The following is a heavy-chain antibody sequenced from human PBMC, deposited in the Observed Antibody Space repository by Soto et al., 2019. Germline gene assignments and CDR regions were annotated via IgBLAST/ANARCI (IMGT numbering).Heavy chain of an antibody. CDR3: ARDREQPTRYYYYGMDV. D-gene: IGHD1-26*01. CDR1: GGTFSSYA. J-gene: IGHJ6*02. CDR2: IIPIFGTA. Sequence: ASVKVSCKASGGTFSSYAISWVRQAPGQGLEWMGGIIPIFGTANYAQKFQGRVTITADESTSTAYMELSSLRSEDTAVYYCARDREQPTRYYYYGMDVWGQGTTVTVS. V-gene: IGHV1-69*13.